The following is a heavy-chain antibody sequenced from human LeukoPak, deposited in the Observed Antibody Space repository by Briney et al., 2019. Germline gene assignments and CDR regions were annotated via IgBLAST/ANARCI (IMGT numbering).Heavy chain of an antibody. CDR1: GFTFSSYA. J-gene: IGHJ4*02. Sequence: GGSLRLSCAASGFTFSSYAMSWVRQAPGKGQEWVSAISGSGGSTYYADSVKGRFTISRDNSKNTLYLQMNSLRAEDTAVYYCAKVGYYYDSSGYYDYWGQGTLVTVSS. CDR2: ISGSGGST. V-gene: IGHV3-23*01. CDR3: AKVGYYYDSSGYYDY. D-gene: IGHD3-22*01.